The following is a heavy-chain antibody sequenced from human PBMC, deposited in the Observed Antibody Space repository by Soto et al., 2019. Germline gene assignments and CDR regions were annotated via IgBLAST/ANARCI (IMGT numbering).Heavy chain of an antibody. D-gene: IGHD1-20*01. CDR2: IYHSGST. J-gene: IGHJ6*02. V-gene: IGHV4-4*02. CDR3: AKSQGYNVPRSYYYGMDV. Sequence: PSETLSLTYAVSGGSISSSNWWSWVRQPPGKGLEWIGEIYHSGSTNYNPSLKSRVTISVDKSKNQFSLKLSSVTAADTAVYYCAKSQGYNVPRSYYYGMDVWGQGTTVTVSS. CDR1: GGSISSSNW.